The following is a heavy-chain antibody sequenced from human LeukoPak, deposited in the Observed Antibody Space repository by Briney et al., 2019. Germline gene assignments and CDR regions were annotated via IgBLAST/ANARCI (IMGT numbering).Heavy chain of an antibody. V-gene: IGHV1-69*05. Sequence: ASVKVSCKASGGTFSNYTISWVRQAPGQGLEWMGGIIPIFGTANYAQKFQGRVTITRNTSISTAYMELSSLRSEDTAVYYCARGRIPYYYYYMDVWGKGTTVTVSS. CDR2: IIPIFGTA. CDR1: GGTFSNYT. D-gene: IGHD2-15*01. CDR3: ARGRIPYYYYYMDV. J-gene: IGHJ6*03.